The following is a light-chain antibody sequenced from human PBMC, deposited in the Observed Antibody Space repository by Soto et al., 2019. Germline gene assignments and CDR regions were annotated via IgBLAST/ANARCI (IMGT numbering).Light chain of an antibody. CDR3: GSWDSSLSAYV. V-gene: IGLV1-51*01. CDR1: SSNIGGNS. J-gene: IGLJ1*01. Sequence: QSVLTQPPSVSAAPGQRVTISCSGSSSNIGGNSVSWYQQLPGTAPKLLIYDDDKRPSGIPDRFSGSKSGTSATLGITGFQTAAEADHYCGSWDSSLSAYVFGTGTKVTVL. CDR2: DDD.